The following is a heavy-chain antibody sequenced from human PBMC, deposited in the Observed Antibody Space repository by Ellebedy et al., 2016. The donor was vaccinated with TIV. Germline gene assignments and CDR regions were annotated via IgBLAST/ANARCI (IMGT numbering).Heavy chain of an antibody. CDR1: GFTFSSYG. J-gene: IGHJ4*02. V-gene: IGHV3-7*01. CDR3: ARGGEDIVVVPAAPFDY. D-gene: IGHD2-2*01. Sequence: GESLKISCAASGFTFSSYGMHWVRQAPGKGLEWVANIKQDGSEKYYVDSVKGRFTISRDNAKNSLYLQMNSLRAEDTAVYYCARGGEDIVVVPAAPFDYWGQGTLVTVSS. CDR2: IKQDGSEK.